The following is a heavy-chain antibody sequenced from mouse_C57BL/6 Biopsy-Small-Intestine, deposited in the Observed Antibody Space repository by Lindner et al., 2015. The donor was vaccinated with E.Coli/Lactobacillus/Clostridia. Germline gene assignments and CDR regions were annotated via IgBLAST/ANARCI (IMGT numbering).Heavy chain of an antibody. D-gene: IGHD2-4*01. V-gene: IGHV14-2*01. Sequence: VQLQESGAELVKPGASVKLSCTASGFNIKDYYMHWVKQRTEQGLEWIGRIDPEGGETKYAPKFQGKATITADTSSNTAYLQLSSLTSEDTAVYYCARLDDYGWFAYWGQGTLVTVSA. CDR3: ARLDDYGWFAY. CDR1: GFNIKDYY. J-gene: IGHJ3*01. CDR2: IDPEGGET.